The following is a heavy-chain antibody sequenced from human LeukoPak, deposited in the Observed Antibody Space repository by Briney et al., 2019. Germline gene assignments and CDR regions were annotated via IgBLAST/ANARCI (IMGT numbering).Heavy chain of an antibody. D-gene: IGHD3-10*01. CDR1: GGTFSSYA. CDR2: IIPILGIA. J-gene: IGHJ5*02. CDR3: AREDGSGSYYNVHGFDP. V-gene: IGHV1-69*04. Sequence: ASVKVSCKASGGTFSSYAISWVRQAPGQGLEWMGRIIPILGIANYAQKFQGRVTFTADKSTSTAYMELSSLRSEDTAVYYCAREDGSGSYYNVHGFDPWGQGTLVTVSS.